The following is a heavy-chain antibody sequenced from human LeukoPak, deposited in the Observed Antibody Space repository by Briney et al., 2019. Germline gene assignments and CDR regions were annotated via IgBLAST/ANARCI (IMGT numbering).Heavy chain of an antibody. CDR3: ARDSCSLTMCFGFFDH. CDR1: GFTVNNHF. D-gene: IGHD2-2*01. V-gene: IGHV3-53*01. J-gene: IGHJ4*02. Sequence: GGSLRLSCVASGFTVNNHFMSWVRQAPGKGLEWVSLNDRSGNTYYADSVKCRFTISTDTSKNSVYLQMTSLRVEDTAVYYCARDSCSLTMCFGFFDHWGQRSLVAVSS. CDR2: NDRSGNT.